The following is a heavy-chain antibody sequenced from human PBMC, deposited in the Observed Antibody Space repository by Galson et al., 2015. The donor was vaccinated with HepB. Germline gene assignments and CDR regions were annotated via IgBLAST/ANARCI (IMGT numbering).Heavy chain of an antibody. D-gene: IGHD4-11*01. Sequence: SVKVSCKASGYTFTGYYMHWVRQAPGQGLEWMGWINPNSGGTNYAQKFQGRVTMTRDTSISTAYMELSRLRSDDTAVYYCARSKHDYSNYHSPPTIDYWGQGTLVTVSS. CDR3: ARSKHDYSNYHSPPTIDY. CDR1: GYTFTGYY. J-gene: IGHJ4*02. CDR2: INPNSGGT. V-gene: IGHV1-2*02.